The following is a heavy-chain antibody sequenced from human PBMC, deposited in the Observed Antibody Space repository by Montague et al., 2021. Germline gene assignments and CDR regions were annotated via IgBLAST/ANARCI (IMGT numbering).Heavy chain of an antibody. CDR1: GFTFSNYA. J-gene: IGHJ4*02. Sequence: SLRLSCAASGFTFSNYALHWVRRSPGKGLEWVAIISPDGSNEDYADSVKGRFSISRDNSNNTLYLLMNSLRPEDTAIYYCARVGETSGWPIFDYWGQGTLVTVSS. CDR2: ISPDGSNE. V-gene: IGHV3-30*03. D-gene: IGHD6-19*01. CDR3: ARVGETSGWPIFDY.